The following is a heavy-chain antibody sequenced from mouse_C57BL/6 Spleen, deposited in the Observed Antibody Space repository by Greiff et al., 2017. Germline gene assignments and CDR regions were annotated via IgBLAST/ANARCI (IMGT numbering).Heavy chain of an antibody. CDR2: IDPEDGAT. J-gene: IGHJ4*01. Sequence: VQLQQSGAELVRPGASVKLSCTASGFNIKDYYMHWVKQRPEQGLEWIGRIDPEDGATEYAPKFKGKATMTADNSYNTPFLQLTSLTSEDTAVYYCTTSYGSSYDYCMDYWGQGTSVTVSS. V-gene: IGHV14-1*01. CDR1: GFNIKDYY. D-gene: IGHD1-1*01. CDR3: TTSYGSSYDYCMDY.